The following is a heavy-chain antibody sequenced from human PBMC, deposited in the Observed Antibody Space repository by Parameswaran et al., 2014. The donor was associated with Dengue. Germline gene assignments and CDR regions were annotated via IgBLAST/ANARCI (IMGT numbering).Heavy chain of an antibody. CDR3: AKDLKGAAANRFDP. CDR2: ISGSGGST. V-gene: IGHV3-23*01. J-gene: IGHJ5*02. Sequence: RWIRQPPGKGLEWVSAISGSGGSTYYADSVKGRFTISRDNSKNTLYLQMNSLRAEDTAVYYCAKDLKGAAANRFDPWGQGTLVTVSS. D-gene: IGHD6-13*01.